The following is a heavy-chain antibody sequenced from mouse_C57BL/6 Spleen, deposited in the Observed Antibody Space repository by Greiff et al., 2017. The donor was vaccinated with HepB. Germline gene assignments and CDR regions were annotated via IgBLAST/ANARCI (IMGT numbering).Heavy chain of an antibody. CDR1: GYTFTSYW. CDR3: ARNSWDDAMDY. Sequence: VQLQQPGAELVKPGASVKLSCKASGYTFTSYWMHWVKQRPGQGLEWIGMIHPNSGSTNYNEKFKSKATLTVDKSSSTAYMQLSSLTSEDSAVYYCARNSWDDAMDYWGQGTSVTVSS. J-gene: IGHJ4*01. V-gene: IGHV1-64*01. D-gene: IGHD4-1*01. CDR2: IHPNSGST.